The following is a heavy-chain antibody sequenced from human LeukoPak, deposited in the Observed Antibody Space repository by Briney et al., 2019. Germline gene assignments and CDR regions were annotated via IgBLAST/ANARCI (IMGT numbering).Heavy chain of an antibody. J-gene: IGHJ4*02. CDR3: ARRTYDSPVVGYYFDY. V-gene: IGHV3-7*01. CDR2: IKQDGSEK. D-gene: IGHD3-22*01. Sequence: GGSLRLSCAASGFTFSSYWVSWVRQAPGKGLEWVANIKQDGSEKYYVDSVKGRFTISRDNAKNSLYLQMNSLRAEDTAVYYCARRTYDSPVVGYYFDYWGQGTLVTVSS. CDR1: GFTFSSYW.